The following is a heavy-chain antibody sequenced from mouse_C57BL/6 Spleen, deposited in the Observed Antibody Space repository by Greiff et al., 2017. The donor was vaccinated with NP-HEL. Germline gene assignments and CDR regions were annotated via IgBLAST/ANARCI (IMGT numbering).Heavy chain of an antibody. CDR1: GYTFTDYN. V-gene: IGHV1-22*01. D-gene: IGHD1-1*01. CDR3: ARGITTVVALDY. CDR2: INPNNGGT. Sequence: EVQLQQSGPELVKPRASVKMSCKASGYTFTDYNMHWVKQSHGKSLEWIGYINPNNGGTSYNQKFKGKATLTVNKSSSTAYMELRSLTSEDSAVYYCARGITTVVALDYWGQGTTLTVSS. J-gene: IGHJ2*01.